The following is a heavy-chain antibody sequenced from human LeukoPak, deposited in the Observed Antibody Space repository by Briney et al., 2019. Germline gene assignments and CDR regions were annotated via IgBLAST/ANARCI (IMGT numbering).Heavy chain of an antibody. Sequence: GASVKVSCKASGYTFTGYYMHWVRQAPGQGLEWMGWINPNSGGTNYAQKFQGRVTMTRDTSISTAYMELSRLRSDDTAVYYCARDLYYYDSSGYYEPLYYFDYWGQGTLVTVSS. V-gene: IGHV1-2*02. J-gene: IGHJ4*02. CDR1: GYTFTGYY. CDR2: INPNSGGT. D-gene: IGHD3-22*01. CDR3: ARDLYYYDSSGYYEPLYYFDY.